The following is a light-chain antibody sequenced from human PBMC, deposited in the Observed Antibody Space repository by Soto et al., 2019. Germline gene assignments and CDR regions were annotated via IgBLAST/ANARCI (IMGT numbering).Light chain of an antibody. CDR2: GAS. CDR1: QRISTS. V-gene: IGKV1-39*01. CDR3: QQSYSMPLT. Sequence: DIQMTQSPSSLSAAVGDRVAITCRASQRISTSLNWYQQRPGKSPELLFYGASDLQSGAPSRFSGLGSGTDFTLIISNLQPEDFATYYCQQSYSMPLTFGGGTKVEIK. J-gene: IGKJ4*01.